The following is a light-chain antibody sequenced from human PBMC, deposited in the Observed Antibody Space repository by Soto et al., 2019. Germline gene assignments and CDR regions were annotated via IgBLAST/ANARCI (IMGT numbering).Light chain of an antibody. Sequence: QSVLTQPPSASGTPGLRVTISCSGSSSNIGSNTVNWYQQLSGTAPKLLIYANNQRPSVVPDRFSGSKSGTSASLAISGLQYEDEADYYCAAWDASLNGVVFGGGTQLTVL. CDR3: AAWDASLNGVV. CDR2: ANN. V-gene: IGLV1-44*01. CDR1: SSNIGSNT. J-gene: IGLJ2*01.